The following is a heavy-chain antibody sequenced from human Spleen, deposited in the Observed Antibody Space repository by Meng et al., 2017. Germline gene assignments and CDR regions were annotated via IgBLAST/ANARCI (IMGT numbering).Heavy chain of an antibody. V-gene: IGHV5-51*01. CDR2: IYAGDSET. CDR1: GYSFSSYW. J-gene: IGHJ4*02. Sequence: GGSLRLSCKGSGYSFSSYWVVWVRQMPGKGLEWMGIIYAGDSETRYSPSFQGQVTISADKSIRTAYLQWSSLKASDTAIYYCVRHAGYTSSWQLDYWGQGTLVTVSS. D-gene: IGHD6-13*01. CDR3: VRHAGYTSSWQLDY.